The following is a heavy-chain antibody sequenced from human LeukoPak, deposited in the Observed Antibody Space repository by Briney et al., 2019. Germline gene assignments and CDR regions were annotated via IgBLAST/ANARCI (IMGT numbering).Heavy chain of an antibody. J-gene: IGHJ4*02. D-gene: IGHD3-10*01. V-gene: IGHV4-39*07. CDR3: ARGKHPRTMVNPYYFDY. CDR2: IFYSGRT. Sequence: SETLSLTCTVSGGSISSSNYYWGWIRQPPGTGLEWIGSIFYSGRTYYNPSLKSRVTISVDTSKNQFSLKLSSVTAADTAVYYCARGKHPRTMVNPYYFDYWGQGTLVTVSS. CDR1: GGSISSSNYY.